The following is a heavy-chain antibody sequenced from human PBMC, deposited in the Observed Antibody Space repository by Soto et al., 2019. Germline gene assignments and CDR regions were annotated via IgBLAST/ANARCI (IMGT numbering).Heavy chain of an antibody. Sequence: PGGSLRLSCAASGFTFDDYTMHWVRQAPGKGLEWVSLISWDGGSTYYADSVKGRFTISRDNTKNSLYLQMNSLRAEDTALYHSARDKSGRSTSCHGAFDIWGQGTMVTVSS. CDR3: ARDKSGRSTSCHGAFDI. CDR2: ISWDGGST. J-gene: IGHJ3*02. CDR1: GFTFDDYT. D-gene: IGHD2-2*01. V-gene: IGHV3-43*01.